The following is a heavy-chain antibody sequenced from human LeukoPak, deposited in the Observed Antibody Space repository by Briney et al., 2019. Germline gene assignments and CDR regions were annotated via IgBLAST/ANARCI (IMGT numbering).Heavy chain of an antibody. J-gene: IGHJ4*02. CDR3: ASPIRITMIVADY. CDR2: ISSSGSTI. Sequence: GGSLRLSCAASGFTFSDYYMSWIRQAPGKGLEWVSYISSSGSTIYYADSVKGRFTISRDNAKNSLYLQMNSLRAEDTAVYYCASPIRITMIVADYWGQGTLVTVSS. V-gene: IGHV3-11*01. CDR1: GFTFSDYY. D-gene: IGHD3-22*01.